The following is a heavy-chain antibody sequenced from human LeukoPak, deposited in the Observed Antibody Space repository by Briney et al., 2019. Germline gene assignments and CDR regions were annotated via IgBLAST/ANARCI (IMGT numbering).Heavy chain of an antibody. V-gene: IGHV4-59*01. CDR3: ASGITMVRGVGGPFDY. CDR2: IYYSGST. Sequence: SETLSLTCTVSGGSISSYYWSWLRQPPGKGLEWIGYIYYSGSTNYNPSLKSRVTISVDTSKNQFSLKLSPVTAADTAVYYCASGITMVRGVGGPFDYWGQGTLVTVSS. CDR1: GGSISSYY. J-gene: IGHJ4*02. D-gene: IGHD3-10*01.